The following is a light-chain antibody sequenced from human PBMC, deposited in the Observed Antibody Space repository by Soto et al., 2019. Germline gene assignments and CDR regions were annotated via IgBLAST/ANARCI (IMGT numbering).Light chain of an antibody. CDR2: GAS. CDR1: QSVSSN. CDR3: QQYNNLPT. V-gene: IGKV3-15*01. J-gene: IGKJ1*01. Sequence: EIVMTQSPATLSVSPGGRATLSCRASQSVSSNLAWYQQKPGQAPRLLIYGASTRATGIPARFSGSGSGTEFTLTISSLHSEDFAVYYCQQYNNLPTFGQGTKVEIK.